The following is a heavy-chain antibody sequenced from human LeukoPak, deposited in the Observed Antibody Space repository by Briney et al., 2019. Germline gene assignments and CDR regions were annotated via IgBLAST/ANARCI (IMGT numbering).Heavy chain of an antibody. CDR3: ARVPGIAAEYYFDY. CDR2: INPNSGGT. CDR1: GYTFTGYY. Sequence: ASVKVSCKASGYTFTGYYMHWVRQAPGQGLEWMGWINPNSGGTNYAQKFRGRVTMTRDTSISTAYMELSRLRSDDTAVYYCARVPGIAAEYYFDYWGQGTLVTVSS. V-gene: IGHV1-2*02. D-gene: IGHD6-13*01. J-gene: IGHJ4*02.